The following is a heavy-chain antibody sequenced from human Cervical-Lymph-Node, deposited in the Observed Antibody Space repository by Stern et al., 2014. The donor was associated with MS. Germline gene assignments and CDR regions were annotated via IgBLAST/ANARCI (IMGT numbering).Heavy chain of an antibody. D-gene: IGHD3-22*01. CDR1: GGTFSSYE. V-gene: IGHV1-69*01. CDR3: ARAYTYYSHSAAY. CDR2: VIATFDTP. Sequence: QLVQSGAGVKKPGSSVKVSCKASGGTFSSYEISWVRQAPGQGLEWMGGVIATFDTPNYAQKLQARVPITAAESQETAYMVYSTLKSEDTAIDFCARAYTYYSHSAAYWGQGTLVTVSS. J-gene: IGHJ4*02.